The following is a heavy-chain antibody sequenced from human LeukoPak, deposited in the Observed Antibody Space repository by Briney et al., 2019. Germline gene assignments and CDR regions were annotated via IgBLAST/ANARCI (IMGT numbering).Heavy chain of an antibody. Sequence: SETLSLTCTVSGGSVSSGSYSWSWIRQPPGKGLEWIGSIYYSRSNSYNPSLKSRATISVDTSKKQLSLKLSSVTAADTAVYYCARLTMVRELINPFDYWGQGTLVTVSS. J-gene: IGHJ4*02. CDR2: IYYSRSN. CDR1: GGSVSSGSYS. D-gene: IGHD3-10*01. V-gene: IGHV4-61*01. CDR3: ARLTMVRELINPFDY.